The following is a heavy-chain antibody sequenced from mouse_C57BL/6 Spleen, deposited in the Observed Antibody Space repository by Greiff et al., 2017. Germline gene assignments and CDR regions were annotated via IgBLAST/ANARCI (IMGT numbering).Heavy chain of an antibody. CDR1: GFTFSSYA. J-gene: IGHJ1*03. Sequence: EVKLVESGGGLVKPGGSLKLSCAASGFTFSSYAMSWVRQTPEKRLEWVATISDGGSYTYYPDNVKGRFTLSRDNAKNNLYLQMSHLKSEDTAMYYCARGPWYFDVWGTGTTVTVSS. CDR3: ARGPWYFDV. CDR2: ISDGGSYT. V-gene: IGHV5-4*03.